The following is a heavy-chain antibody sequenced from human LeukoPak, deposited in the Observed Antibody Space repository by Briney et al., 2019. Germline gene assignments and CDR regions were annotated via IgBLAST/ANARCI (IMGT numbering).Heavy chain of an antibody. D-gene: IGHD6-19*01. Sequence: ASVKVSCKASGYTFTGYYMHWVRQAPGQGLEWMGWINPNSGGTNYAQEFQGRVTMTTDASTSTAYLELRSLRSDDTAVYYCARGGGLVPGTWFDPWGQGTLVTVSS. CDR3: ARGGGLVPGTWFDP. CDR1: GYTFTGYY. V-gene: IGHV1-2*02. J-gene: IGHJ5*02. CDR2: INPNSGGT.